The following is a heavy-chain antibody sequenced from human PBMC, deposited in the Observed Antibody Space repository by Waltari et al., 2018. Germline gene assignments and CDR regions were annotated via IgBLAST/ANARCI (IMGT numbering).Heavy chain of an antibody. Sequence: EMQLVESGGGLVKPGGSLRISCAASGFTFSPHHMNWVRQAPGKGWVWVEFSSTSSSYIVYADSLEGRFTISRDNATESLLLQMNSLRVEETAIYYWARGQVGATASNYFDWWGQGTLVTVSS. CDR1: GFTFSPHH. J-gene: IGHJ4*02. V-gene: IGHV3-21*01. CDR2: SSTSSSYI. D-gene: IGHD1-26*01. CDR3: ARGQVGATASNYFDW.